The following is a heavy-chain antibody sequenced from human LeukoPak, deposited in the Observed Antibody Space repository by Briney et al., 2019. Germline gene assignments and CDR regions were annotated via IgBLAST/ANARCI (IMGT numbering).Heavy chain of an antibody. CDR3: AKDRSGTIFGVFDY. V-gene: IGHV3-30*18. Sequence: PGGSLRLSCTASGLTFSTSGMNWVRQAPGKGLEWVAVISYDGSNKCYADSVKGRFTISRDNSKNTLYLQMNSLRAEDTAVYYCAKDRSGTIFGVFDYWGQGTLVTVSS. CDR2: ISYDGSNK. D-gene: IGHD3-9*01. CDR1: GLTFSTSG. J-gene: IGHJ4*02.